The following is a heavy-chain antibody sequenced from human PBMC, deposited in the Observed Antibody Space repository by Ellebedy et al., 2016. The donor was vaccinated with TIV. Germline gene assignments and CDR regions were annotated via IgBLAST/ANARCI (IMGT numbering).Heavy chain of an antibody. V-gene: IGHV3-33*08. D-gene: IGHD1-26*01. CDR1: GFTFSNSG. CDR2: IWYDGSNK. J-gene: IGHJ4*02. Sequence: GESLKISCTASGFTFSNSGMHWVRQAPGKGLEWVAVIWYDGSNKYYADSVKGRFTISRDNSRNTRYLQMNSLRAEDTAIYYCARDLWELHFDYYFDSWGQGTLVTVSS. CDR3: ARDLWELHFDYYFDS.